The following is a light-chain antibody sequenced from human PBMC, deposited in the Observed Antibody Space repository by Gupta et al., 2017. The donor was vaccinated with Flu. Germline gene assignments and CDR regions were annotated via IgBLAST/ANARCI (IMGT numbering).Light chain of an antibody. CDR1: QSVSTY. V-gene: IGKV3-11*01. CDR2: DAS. Sequence: EIVLTQSPATLLLSPGDSATFSCRASQSVSTYLAWFQQKPGQAPRLLIYDASTRANGIPARFSGSGSGTDFTLTSSRREPEDFAVYYGQQRSSWFTFGQGTKVEIK. J-gene: IGKJ2*01. CDR3: QQRSSWFT.